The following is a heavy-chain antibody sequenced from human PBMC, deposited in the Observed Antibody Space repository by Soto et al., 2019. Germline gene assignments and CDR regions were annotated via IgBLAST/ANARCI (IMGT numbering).Heavy chain of an antibody. CDR2: IYPGDSDT. J-gene: IGHJ4*02. CDR1: GYSFTSYW. D-gene: IGHD1-26*01. V-gene: IGHV5-51*01. CDR3: AGHTGSSGSPAAFDY. Sequence: GESLKISCKGSGYSFTSYWIGWVRQMPGKGLEWMGIIYPGDSDTRYSPSFQGQVTISADKSISTAYLQWSSLKASDTAMYYCAGHTGSSGSPAAFDYWGQGTLVTVS.